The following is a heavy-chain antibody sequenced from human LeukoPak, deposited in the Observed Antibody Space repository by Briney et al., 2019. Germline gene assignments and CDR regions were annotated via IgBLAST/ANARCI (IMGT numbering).Heavy chain of an antibody. J-gene: IGHJ4*02. D-gene: IGHD6-19*01. CDR2: VYGSGYT. Sequence: SEILSLTCTVSGASISGWYWSWIRQPPGKGLEWIGYVYGSGYTNYNPSLKSRVTMSIDTSKNHFSLKLTSVTAADTATYYCTRETSLAGFASGLGFNYWGQGILVTVSS. CDR1: GASISGWY. CDR3: TRETSLAGFASGLGFNY. V-gene: IGHV4-59*01.